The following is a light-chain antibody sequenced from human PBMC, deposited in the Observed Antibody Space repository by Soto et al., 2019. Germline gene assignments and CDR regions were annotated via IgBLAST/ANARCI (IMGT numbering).Light chain of an antibody. CDR3: QQLNSYPRLT. CDR2: AAS. V-gene: IGKV1-9*01. J-gene: IGKJ4*01. CDR1: QGISSY. Sequence: DIQLTQSPSFLSASVGDRVTITCRASQGISSYLAWYQQKPGKAPKLLIYAASTLRSGVPSRFSGRGSGTEFTLTISSLQPEDFATYYCQQLNSYPRLTFGGGTKVEMK.